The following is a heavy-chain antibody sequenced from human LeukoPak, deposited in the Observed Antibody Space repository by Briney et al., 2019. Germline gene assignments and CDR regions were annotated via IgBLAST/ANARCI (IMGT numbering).Heavy chain of an antibody. Sequence: SETLSLTCTVSGGSISTYYWSWIRQPPGKGLEWIGYIYYSGSTNYNPSLKSRATISVDTSKNQFSLKLNSVTAADTAVYYCARGKFLRYSSSSQNFDYWGQGTLVTVSS. J-gene: IGHJ4*02. CDR3: ARGKFLRYSSSSQNFDY. D-gene: IGHD6-6*01. CDR2: IYYSGST. V-gene: IGHV4-59*01. CDR1: GGSISTYY.